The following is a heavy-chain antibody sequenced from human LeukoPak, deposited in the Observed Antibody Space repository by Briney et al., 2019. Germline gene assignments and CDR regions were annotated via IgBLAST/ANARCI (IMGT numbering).Heavy chain of an antibody. V-gene: IGHV3-30*02. Sequence: GGSLRLSCAATGFTFSSYGMHWVRQAPGKGLEWVAFIRYDGSNKYYADSVKGRFTISRDNSKNTPYLQMNSLRAEDTAVYYCAKPNLYGSGSYSFDYWGQGTLVTVSS. CDR2: IRYDGSNK. CDR1: GFTFSSYG. D-gene: IGHD3-10*01. CDR3: AKPNLYGSGSYSFDY. J-gene: IGHJ4*02.